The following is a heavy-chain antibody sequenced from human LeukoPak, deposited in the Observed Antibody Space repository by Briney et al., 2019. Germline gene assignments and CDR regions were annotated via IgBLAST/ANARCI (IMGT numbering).Heavy chain of an antibody. CDR3: ARDRGSAAASDYFDY. Sequence: GGSLRLSCAASGFTFSSYGMHWVRQAPGKGLEWVAVISYDGSNKYYADSVKGRFTISRDNSKNTLYLQMNSLRAEDTAVYYCARDRGSAAASDYFDYWGQGTLVTVSS. CDR1: GFTFSSYG. D-gene: IGHD2-2*01. V-gene: IGHV3-30*03. J-gene: IGHJ4*02. CDR2: ISYDGSNK.